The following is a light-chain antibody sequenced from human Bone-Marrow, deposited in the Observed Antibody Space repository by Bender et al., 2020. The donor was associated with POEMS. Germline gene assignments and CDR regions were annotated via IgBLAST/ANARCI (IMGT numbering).Light chain of an antibody. CDR3: QAWDSTTAHVV. J-gene: IGLJ2*01. CDR1: KLEYKY. V-gene: IGLV3-1*01. Sequence: SFDLTQAPSVSVSPGQTATITCSGHKLEYKYASWFQHKAGQSPVLVIYQDTKRPSGIPERFSGSNSESTATLTISGTQAMDEAVYYCQAWDSTTAHVVFGGGTKLAVL. CDR2: QDT.